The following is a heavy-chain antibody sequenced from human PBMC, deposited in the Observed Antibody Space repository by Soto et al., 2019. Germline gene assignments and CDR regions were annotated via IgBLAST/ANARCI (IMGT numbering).Heavy chain of an antibody. V-gene: IGHV4-34*12. D-gene: IGHD1-7*01. CDR1: GGSFSGYY. CDR2: IIHSGST. J-gene: IGHJ6*02. Sequence: SETLSLTCAVYGGSFSGYYWSWIRQPPGKGLGWIGEIIHSGSTNYNPSLKSRVTISVDTSKNQFSLKLSSVTAADTAVYYCARDNWNYAYYYYGMDVWGQGTTVTVS. CDR3: ARDNWNYAYYYYGMDV.